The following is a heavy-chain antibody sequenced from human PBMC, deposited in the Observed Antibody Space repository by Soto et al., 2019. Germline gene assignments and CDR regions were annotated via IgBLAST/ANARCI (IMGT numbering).Heavy chain of an antibody. CDR2: ISDSGGTT. Sequence: GGSLRLSCAASGFTFSGFAMNWVRQAPGKGLEWVSLISDSGGTTYHADSVKGRFTISRDNSKNTLYLQLNSLRAEDTAVYYCAKAATIATLYNFDFWGQGTLVTVSS. V-gene: IGHV3-23*01. D-gene: IGHD4-4*01. J-gene: IGHJ4*02. CDR3: AKAATIATLYNFDF. CDR1: GFTFSGFA.